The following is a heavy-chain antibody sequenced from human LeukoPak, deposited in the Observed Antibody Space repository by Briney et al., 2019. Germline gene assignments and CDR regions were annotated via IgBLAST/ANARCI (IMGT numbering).Heavy chain of an antibody. CDR3: AKSVTTLTPVRFDP. J-gene: IGHJ5*02. Sequence: PGGSLRLSCAASGFTFDDYAMHWVRQVPGKGLEWVSLISGDGGSTYYADSVKGRFTISRDNSKNSLYLQMTSLRTGDTALYYCAKSVTTLTPVRFDPWGQETLVTVS. D-gene: IGHD4-17*01. CDR2: ISGDGGST. CDR1: GFTFDDYA. V-gene: IGHV3-43*02.